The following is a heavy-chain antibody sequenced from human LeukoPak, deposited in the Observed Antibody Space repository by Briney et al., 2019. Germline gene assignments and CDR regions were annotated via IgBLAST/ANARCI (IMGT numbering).Heavy chain of an antibody. Sequence: GGSLRLSCAASGFTFSSFEMNWVRQAPGKGLEWVSYISSSGSTIYYADSVKGRFTISRDNAKNSLYLQTSSLRAEDTAVYYCARDRSYGSFNYWGQGTLVTVSS. CDR1: GFTFSSFE. CDR2: ISSSGSTI. J-gene: IGHJ4*02. V-gene: IGHV3-48*03. CDR3: ARDRSYGSFNY. D-gene: IGHD5-18*01.